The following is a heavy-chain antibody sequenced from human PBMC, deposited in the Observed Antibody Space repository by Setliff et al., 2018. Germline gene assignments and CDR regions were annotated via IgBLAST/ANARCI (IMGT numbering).Heavy chain of an antibody. CDR1: GGSMGSYY. V-gene: IGHV4-4*07. D-gene: IGHD2-2*01. CDR2: VYTTGST. CDR3: ARVRSTPYCMDV. J-gene: IGHJ6*03. Sequence: PSETLSLTCTVSGGSMGSYYWTWIRQSAGKGLEWIGRVYTTGSTAFNPSLNSRVTMSLDKSKNQFSLKLYSVTAADTAVYFCARVRSTPYCMDVWGKGTTVTVSS.